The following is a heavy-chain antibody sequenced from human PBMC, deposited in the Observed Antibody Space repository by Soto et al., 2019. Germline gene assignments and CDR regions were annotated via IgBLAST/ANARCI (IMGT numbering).Heavy chain of an antibody. CDR1: GFNFNNYA. Sequence: GGSLRLSCAASGFNFNNYAMNWVRQSPGKGLEWVSTIRDSATNTFFADSVKGRFTISRDNSKNTLYLQMNNLRAEDTAIYYCAKDSRMAAAGSWGAFDCWGQGTQVTVSS. J-gene: IGHJ4*02. D-gene: IGHD6-13*01. CDR2: IRDSATNT. CDR3: AKDSRMAAAGSWGAFDC. V-gene: IGHV3-23*01.